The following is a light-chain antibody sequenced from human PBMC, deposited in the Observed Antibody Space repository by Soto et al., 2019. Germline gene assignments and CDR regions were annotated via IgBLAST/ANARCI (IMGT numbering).Light chain of an antibody. V-gene: IGLV2-8*01. CDR3: SSYAGSNIV. CDR2: EVS. Sequence: QSALTQPPSASGSPGQSVTISCTGTSSDVGGYNYVSWYQQHPGKAPKLMIYEVSKRPSGVPDRFSGSKSGNTASLTGSGLQAEDEADYYCSSYAGSNIVFGGGTKVTVL. CDR1: SSDVGGYNY. J-gene: IGLJ2*01.